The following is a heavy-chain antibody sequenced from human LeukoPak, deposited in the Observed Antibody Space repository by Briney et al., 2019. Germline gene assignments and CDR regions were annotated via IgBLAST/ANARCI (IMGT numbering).Heavy chain of an antibody. Sequence: PSETLSLTCTVSGDSIISNIYWWDWVRLPPGKGLEWIGATFYTGRTFYNPSLKSRVTISVDTSKNQFSLDLNSATAADTAVYYCARLGPFDYWGQGTLVTVSS. J-gene: IGHJ4*02. CDR1: GDSIISNIYW. CDR3: ARLGPFDY. V-gene: IGHV4-39*01. CDR2: TFYTGRT.